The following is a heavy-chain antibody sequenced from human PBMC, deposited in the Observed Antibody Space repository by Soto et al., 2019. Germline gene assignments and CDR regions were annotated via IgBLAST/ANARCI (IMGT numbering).Heavy chain of an antibody. D-gene: IGHD5-12*01. V-gene: IGHV1-69*01. CDR3: VRGTMREMATILRDKGFDP. Sequence: QVQLVQSGAEVKKPGSSVKVSCKASGDTFNNHAINWVRQAPGQGLEWMGGIIPIFGTSNYAQKFQGRVTITADESTRTAYMELSSLRSEDTAVYYCVRGTMREMATILRDKGFDPWGQGTLVTVSS. CDR2: IIPIFGTS. CDR1: GDTFNNHA. J-gene: IGHJ5*02.